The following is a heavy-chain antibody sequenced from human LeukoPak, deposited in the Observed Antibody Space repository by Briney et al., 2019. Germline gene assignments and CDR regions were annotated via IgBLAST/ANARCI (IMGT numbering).Heavy chain of an antibody. Sequence: GGSLRLSCAASGFTVSSNYMSWVRQAPGKRLEWVSVIYSGGSTYYADSVKGRFTISRDNSKNTLYLQMNSLRAEDTAVYYCANRFSYGPNEYFDYWGQGTLVTVSS. CDR2: IYSGGST. V-gene: IGHV3-53*01. J-gene: IGHJ4*02. CDR1: GFTVSSNY. CDR3: ANRFSYGPNEYFDY. D-gene: IGHD5-18*01.